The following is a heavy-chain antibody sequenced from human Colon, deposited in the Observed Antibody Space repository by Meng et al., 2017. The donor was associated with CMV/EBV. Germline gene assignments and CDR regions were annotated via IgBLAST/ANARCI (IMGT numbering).Heavy chain of an antibody. J-gene: IGHJ4*02. CDR2: SSRSGSTI. Sequence: SGLPCCDYYMSWSRSAPGKGLVWVSYSSRSGSTIYYADSVKGRFTISRDNAKNSLYLQMNSLRADDTAVYYCAREITGRFGQYYFDYWGQGTLVTVSS. V-gene: IGHV3-11*01. CDR1: GLPCCDYY. CDR3: AREITGRFGQYYFDY. D-gene: IGHD1-20*01.